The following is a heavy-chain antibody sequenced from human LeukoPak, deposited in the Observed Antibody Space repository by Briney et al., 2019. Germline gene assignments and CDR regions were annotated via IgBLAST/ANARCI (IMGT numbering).Heavy chain of an antibody. D-gene: IGHD6-19*01. V-gene: IGHV3-21*01. Sequence: GGSLRLSCAASGFTFSSYSMNGVRQAPGKGLEWVSSISSSSSYIYYADSVKGRFTISRDNAKNSLYLQMNSLRAEDTAVYYCAMSGWYEPHRHWGQGTLVTVSS. J-gene: IGHJ4*02. CDR2: ISSSSSYI. CDR1: GFTFSSYS. CDR3: AMSGWYEPHRH.